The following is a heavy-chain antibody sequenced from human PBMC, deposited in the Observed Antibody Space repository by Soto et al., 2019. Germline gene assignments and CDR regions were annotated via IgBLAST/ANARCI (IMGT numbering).Heavy chain of an antibody. D-gene: IGHD2-2*01. CDR1: GYTFTSYA. CDR2: INAGSGNT. Sequence: QVQLVQSGAEVKKPGASVKVSCKASGYTFTSYAMHWVRQAPGQRLEWIGWINAGSGNTKYSQKFQGRVTITRDTSASTAYMELSSLRSEDTSVYYCERVPSPWAMFDYWGQGTLVTVSS. CDR3: ERVPSPWAMFDY. V-gene: IGHV1-3*01. J-gene: IGHJ4*02.